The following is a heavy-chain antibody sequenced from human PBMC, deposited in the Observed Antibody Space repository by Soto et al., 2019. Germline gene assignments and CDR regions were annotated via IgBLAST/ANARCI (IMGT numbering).Heavy chain of an antibody. D-gene: IGHD1-1*01. Sequence: QVHLVQSGAEVKKPGASVKVSCKGSGYGFTTYGITWVRQAPGQGLEWMAWISAHNGNTNYAQKLQGRGTVTSDTSTSTAYMELRSLRSDDTAVYYCARGRYGDYGGQGALVTVSS. CDR2: ISAHNGNT. V-gene: IGHV1-18*01. CDR3: ARGRYGDY. J-gene: IGHJ4*02. CDR1: GYGFTTYG.